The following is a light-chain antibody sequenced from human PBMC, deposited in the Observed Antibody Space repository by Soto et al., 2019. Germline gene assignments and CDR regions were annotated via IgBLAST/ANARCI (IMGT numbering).Light chain of an antibody. J-gene: IGLJ1*01. CDR3: SSYTSSIPYV. Sequence: QSALTQPDSVSGSPGQSITISCTGTSSDVGGYNYVSWYQQHPGKAPKLMIYDVSNRPSGVSNRFSGSKSGNTASLTISGLQAEDEADYYCSSYTSSIPYVFGTGTKVTVL. V-gene: IGLV2-14*01. CDR1: SSDVGGYNY. CDR2: DVS.